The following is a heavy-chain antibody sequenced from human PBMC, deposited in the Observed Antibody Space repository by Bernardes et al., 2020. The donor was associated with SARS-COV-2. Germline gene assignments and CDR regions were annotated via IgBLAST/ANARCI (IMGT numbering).Heavy chain of an antibody. D-gene: IGHD5-18*01. CDR3: ARGYFYGPFDL. CDR1: GFTFSSYW. J-gene: IGHJ4*02. CDR2: INSDGSNR. V-gene: IGHV3-74*01. Sequence: GGSLILSCAASGFTFSSYWMHWVRQAPGPGLVWVSRINSDGSNRSYADSVKGRFTISRDNAKNSLYLQLNSLRAEDTALYHCARGYFYGPFDLWGQGTLVTGSA.